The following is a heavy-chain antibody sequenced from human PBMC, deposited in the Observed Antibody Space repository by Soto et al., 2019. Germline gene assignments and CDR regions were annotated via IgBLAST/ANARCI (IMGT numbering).Heavy chain of an antibody. CDR3: ARGGDGYNYYFDY. J-gene: IGHJ4*02. CDR1: GFTVSSNY. V-gene: IGHV3-53*01. D-gene: IGHD5-12*01. Sequence: PGGSLRLSCAASGFTVSSNYMSWVRQAPGKGLEWVSVIYSGGSTYYADSVKGRFTISRDNSKNTLYLQMNSLRAEDTAVYYCARGGDGYNYYFDYWGQGTQVTVSS. CDR2: IYSGGST.